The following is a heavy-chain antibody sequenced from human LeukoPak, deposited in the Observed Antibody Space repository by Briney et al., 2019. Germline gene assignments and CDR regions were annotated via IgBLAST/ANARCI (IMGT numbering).Heavy chain of an antibody. J-gene: IGHJ5*02. V-gene: IGHV4-39*07. D-gene: IGHD4-11*01. CDR2: IYYSGST. CDR3: ARGPMTTVSYNWFDP. Sequence: SETLSLTCTVSGGSISSSSYYWGWIRQPPGKGLEWIGSIYYSGSTYYNPSLKSRVTISVDTSKNQFSLKLSSVTAADTAVYYCARGPMTTVSYNWFDPWGQGTLVTVSS. CDR1: GGSISSSSYY.